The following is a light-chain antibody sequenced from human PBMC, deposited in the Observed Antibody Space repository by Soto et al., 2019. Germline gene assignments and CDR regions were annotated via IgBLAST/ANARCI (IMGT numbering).Light chain of an antibody. J-gene: IGLJ1*01. CDR2: EDS. Sequence: QSVLTQPPSVSVAPGQKVTISCSGSGSNIGKNYVSWYQQLPGTAPKLLIYEDSRRPSGIPDRFSGSKSGTSATLGITGLQTGGEADYYCGSWDSSLSAVVFGTGTQLTVL. V-gene: IGLV1-51*02. CDR1: GSNIGKNY. CDR3: GSWDSSLSAVV.